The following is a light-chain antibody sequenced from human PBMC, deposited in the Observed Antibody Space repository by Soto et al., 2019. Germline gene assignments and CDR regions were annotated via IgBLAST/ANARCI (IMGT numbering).Light chain of an antibody. V-gene: IGLV2-14*01. CDR2: EVN. CDR3: SSYTSSSTGVV. Sequence: QSVLTQPASVSGSPGQSITISCGGTSSDVGAYIYVSWYQQYPGKAPKLIIYEVNNRPSGVSGRFSGSKSDTTAFLTISGLQAEDEADYYCSSYTSSSTGVVFGGGTQLTVL. CDR1: SSDVGAYIY. J-gene: IGLJ2*01.